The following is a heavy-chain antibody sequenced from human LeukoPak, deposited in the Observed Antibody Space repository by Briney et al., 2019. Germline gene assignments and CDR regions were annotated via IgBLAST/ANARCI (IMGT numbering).Heavy chain of an antibody. CDR2: IYYSGST. Sequence: PSETLSLTCTVSGGSISSYYWSWIRQPPGKGLEWIGYIYYSGSTNYNPSLKSRVTISVDTSKNQFSLKLSSVTAADTAVYYCARGAHLYNILTGYYTFFDYWGQETLVTVSS. D-gene: IGHD3-9*01. CDR1: GGSISSYY. V-gene: IGHV4-59*01. J-gene: IGHJ4*02. CDR3: ARGAHLYNILTGYYTFFDY.